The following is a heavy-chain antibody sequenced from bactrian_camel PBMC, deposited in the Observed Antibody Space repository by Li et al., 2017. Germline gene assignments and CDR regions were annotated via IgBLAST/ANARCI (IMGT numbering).Heavy chain of an antibody. V-gene: IGHV3-2*01. J-gene: IGHJ6*01. D-gene: IGHD4*01. Sequence: QLVESGGGLVQPGGSLTLTCEASGFAFSTYYMTWVRQAPGKGLEWVSSIKSDSNNTAYADSDSVKGRFTISRDNTKNMLYLQMNSLKSEDTAMYYCAKGPGYYSEWDAWGQGTQVTVS. CDR2: IKSDSNNT. CDR3: AKGPGYYSEWDA. CDR1: GFAFSTYY.